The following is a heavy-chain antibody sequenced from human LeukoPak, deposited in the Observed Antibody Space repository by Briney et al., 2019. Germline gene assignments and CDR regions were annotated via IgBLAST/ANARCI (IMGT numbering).Heavy chain of an antibody. D-gene: IGHD7-27*01. CDR1: GYTFTANY. J-gene: IGHJ2*01. V-gene: IGHV1-2*02. CDR2: ISPNSGGT. CDR3: AIQPWGSGNNWYFDL. Sequence: GASVKVSYKASGYTFTANYIHWVRQAPGQGLEWMGWISPNSGGTDYAQKFQGRVTMTRDTSINTAYMELSSLRSDDTAVYYCAIQPWGSGNNWYFDLWGRGTLVTVSS.